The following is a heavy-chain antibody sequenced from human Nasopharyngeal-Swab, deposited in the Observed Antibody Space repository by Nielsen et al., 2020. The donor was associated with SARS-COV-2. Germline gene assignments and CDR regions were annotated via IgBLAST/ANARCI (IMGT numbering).Heavy chain of an antibody. CDR3: ARELLHCSSTSCYTSAFDI. CDR2: IIPIFGTA. D-gene: IGHD2-2*02. J-gene: IGHJ3*02. V-gene: IGHV1-69*13. CDR1: GGTFSSYA. Sequence: SVKVSCRASGGTFSSYAIGWVRQAPGQGLEWMGGIIPIFGTANYAQKFQGRVTITADESTSTAYMELSSLRSEDTAVYYCARELLHCSSTSCYTSAFDIWGQGTMVTVSS.